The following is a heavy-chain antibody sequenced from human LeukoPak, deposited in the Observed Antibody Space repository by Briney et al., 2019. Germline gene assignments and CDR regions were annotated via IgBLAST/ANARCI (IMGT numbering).Heavy chain of an antibody. D-gene: IGHD5-24*01. CDR1: GISFSGSW. Sequence: GGSLRLSCVDSGISFSGSWMTWVRQAPGRGLESVANINEDGSVTYFVDSVKGRFAISRDNANNSVFLQLKSLRAEDTAVYYCATGRLQPAHWGQGTLVTVSS. J-gene: IGHJ4*02. CDR2: INEDGSVT. CDR3: ATGRLQPAH. V-gene: IGHV3-7*01.